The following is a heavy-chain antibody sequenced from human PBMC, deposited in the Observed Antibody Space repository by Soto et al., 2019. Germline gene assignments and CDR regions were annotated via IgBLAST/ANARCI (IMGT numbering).Heavy chain of an antibody. CDR3: ARDNVSGGLLEYYYYGMDV. Sequence: PGGSLRLSCAASGFTFSSYGMHWVRQAPGKGLEWVAVISYDGSNKYYADSVKGRFTISRDNSKNTLYLQMNSLRAEDTAVYYCARDNVSGGLLEYYYYGMDVWGQGTTVTVSS. CDR2: ISYDGSNK. CDR1: GFTFSSYG. V-gene: IGHV3-30*03. D-gene: IGHD2-15*01. J-gene: IGHJ6*02.